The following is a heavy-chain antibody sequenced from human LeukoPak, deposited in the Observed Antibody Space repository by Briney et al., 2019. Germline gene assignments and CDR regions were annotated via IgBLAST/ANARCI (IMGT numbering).Heavy chain of an antibody. CDR2: IYYTGNT. CDR1: GHSINGGYF. J-gene: IGHJ3*02. V-gene: IGHV4-38-2*02. CDR3: ARAYAKEDGFEI. Sequence: SETLSLTCSVSGHSINGGYFWGWVRQSPGRGLEWIGIIYYTGNTYYNPPLKSRISTSVDTSKNQFYLKLNSVTVADMAVYYCARAYAKEDGFEIWGQGTMDTVSS.